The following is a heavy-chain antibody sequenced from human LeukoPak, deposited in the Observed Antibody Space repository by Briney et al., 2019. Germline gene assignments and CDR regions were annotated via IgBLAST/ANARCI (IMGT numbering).Heavy chain of an antibody. J-gene: IGHJ6*02. CDR2: IYYSGST. CDR1: GGSISSSSYY. V-gene: IGHV4-39*01. D-gene: IGHD3-10*01. Sequence: SETLSLTCTVSGGSISSSSYYWGWIRQPPGKGLEWIGSIYYSGSTYYNPSLKSRVTISVDTSKNQFSLKLSSVTAADTVVYYCARHGYYYGSGSYPLYYYGMDVWGQGTTVTVSS. CDR3: ARHGYYYGSGSYPLYYYGMDV.